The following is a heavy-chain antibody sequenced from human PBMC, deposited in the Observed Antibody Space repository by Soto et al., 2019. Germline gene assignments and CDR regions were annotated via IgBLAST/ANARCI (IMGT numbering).Heavy chain of an antibody. Sequence: ASVKVSCKASGYTFTSYGISWVRQAPGQGLEWMGWISAYNGNTNYAQKLQGRVTMTTDTSTSTAYMELRSLRSDDTAVYYCARSSITIFGVVIGAFDIWGQGTIVTVSS. CDR3: ARSSITIFGVVIGAFDI. D-gene: IGHD3-3*01. V-gene: IGHV1-18*01. J-gene: IGHJ3*02. CDR2: ISAYNGNT. CDR1: GYTFTSYG.